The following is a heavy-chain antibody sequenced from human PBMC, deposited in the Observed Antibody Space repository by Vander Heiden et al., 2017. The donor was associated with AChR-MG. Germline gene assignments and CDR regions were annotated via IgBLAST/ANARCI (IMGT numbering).Heavy chain of an antibody. J-gene: IGHJ4*02. CDR1: GFTFDDYA. CDR3: AKGPSLDTAMVYGPFDY. Sequence: EVQLVESGGGLVQPGRSLRLSCAASGFTFDDYAMHWVRQAPGKGLEWVSGISWNSGSIGYADSVKGRFTISRDNAKNSLYLQMNSLRAEDTALYYCAKGPSLDTAMVYGPFDYWGQGTLVTVSS. D-gene: IGHD5-18*01. CDR2: ISWNSGSI. V-gene: IGHV3-9*01.